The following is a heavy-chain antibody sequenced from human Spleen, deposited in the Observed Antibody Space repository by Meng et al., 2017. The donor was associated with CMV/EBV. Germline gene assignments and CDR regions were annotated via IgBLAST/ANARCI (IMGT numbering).Heavy chain of an antibody. V-gene: IGHV1-69*05. Sequence: SVKVSCKASGGTFSNSAISWVRQAPGQGLEWMGGIIPIFGAAIYAQKFQGRVTITTDESTTTVYMELSSLRSEDTAVYYCASRTSHELDDYYYGMDVWDQGTTVTVSS. J-gene: IGHJ6*02. CDR1: GGTFSNSA. CDR3: ASRTSHELDDYYYGMDV. CDR2: IIPIFGAA. D-gene: IGHD1-1*01.